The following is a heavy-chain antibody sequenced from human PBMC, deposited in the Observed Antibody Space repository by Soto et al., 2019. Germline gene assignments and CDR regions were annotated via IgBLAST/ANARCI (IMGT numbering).Heavy chain of an antibody. CDR1: GYTFTSYG. Sequence: QVQLVQSGAEVKKPGASVKVSCKASGYTFTSYGISWVRQAPGQGLEWMGWISAYNGNTNYAQKLQGRVTMTTDTSTSTASMELRSLRSDDTAVYYCAREGIGYCTNGVCPPWVDYYGMDVWGQGTTVTVSS. J-gene: IGHJ6*02. CDR3: AREGIGYCTNGVCPPWVDYYGMDV. CDR2: ISAYNGNT. D-gene: IGHD2-8*01. V-gene: IGHV1-18*01.